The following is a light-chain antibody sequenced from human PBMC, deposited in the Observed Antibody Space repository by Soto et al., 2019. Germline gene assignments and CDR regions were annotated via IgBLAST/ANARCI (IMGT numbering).Light chain of an antibody. CDR2: GAS. CDR3: QQYNKWPLFT. Sequence: EILMTQSPATLSVSPGERATLSCRASQSVGNNLAWYQQRPAQAPRLLIHGASTRATGTPARFSGSGSGTEFTLTINSLQSEDFALYYCQQYNKWPLFTFGPGTRVDI. V-gene: IGKV3-15*01. CDR1: QSVGNN. J-gene: IGKJ3*01.